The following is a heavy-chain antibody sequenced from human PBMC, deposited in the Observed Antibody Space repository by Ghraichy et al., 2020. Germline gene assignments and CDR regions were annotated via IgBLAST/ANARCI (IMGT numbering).Heavy chain of an antibody. D-gene: IGHD2-2*01. J-gene: IGHJ6*02. CDR3: ARRLVVPGASGWGYGMDV. Sequence: GESLNISCAVSGFTFSSNWMSWVRQVPGKGLEWVASIKEDGSDKSYVDSLRGRFTISRDNAKNSLYLQMSSLRAEDTAVYYCARRLVVPGASGWGYGMDVWGQGTTVTVSS. CDR1: GFTFSSNW. CDR2: IKEDGSDK. V-gene: IGHV3-7*01.